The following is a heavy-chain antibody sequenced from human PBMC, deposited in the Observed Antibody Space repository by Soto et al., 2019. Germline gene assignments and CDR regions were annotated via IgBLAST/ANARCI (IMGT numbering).Heavy chain of an antibody. CDR3: ARGGRITGKDYYFDY. CDR2: INPNSGGT. D-gene: IGHD1-20*01. CDR1: GYTFTGYY. Sequence: EASVKVSCKASGYTFTGYYMHWVRQAPGQGLEWMGWINPNSGGTNYAQKFQGRVTMTRDTSISTAYMELSRLRSDDTAVYYCARGGRITGKDYYFDYWGQGTLVTVSS. V-gene: IGHV1-2*02. J-gene: IGHJ4*02.